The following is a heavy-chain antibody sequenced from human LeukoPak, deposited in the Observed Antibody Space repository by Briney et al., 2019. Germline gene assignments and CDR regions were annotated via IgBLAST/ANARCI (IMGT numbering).Heavy chain of an antibody. CDR3: ARSRWLDAFDY. Sequence: GGPLDLPCEASGFPFSSYWMHWVRQAPGKGLVWVSRINSDGSTTNYADSVKGRFTISRDNAKNTLYLQMNSLRADDTAVYYCARSRWLDAFDYWGQGTLVTVSS. J-gene: IGHJ4*02. D-gene: IGHD6-19*01. CDR2: INSDGSTT. CDR1: GFPFSSYW. V-gene: IGHV3-74*01.